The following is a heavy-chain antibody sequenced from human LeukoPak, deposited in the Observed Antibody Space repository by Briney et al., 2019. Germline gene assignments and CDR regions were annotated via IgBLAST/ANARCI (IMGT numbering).Heavy chain of an antibody. V-gene: IGHV3-23*01. CDR2: ISGGGGST. J-gene: IGHJ6*03. D-gene: IGHD1-26*01. Sequence: QPGGSLRLPCAASGFTFSSYAMSGGRQAPGKGLEWGSAISGGGGSTYYADSVKGRFTISRDNSKDTLYLQMNSLRAEDTAVYYCAKAGWELLGQYYYYMDVWGKGTTVTVSS. CDR3: AKAGWELLGQYYYYMDV. CDR1: GFTFSSYA.